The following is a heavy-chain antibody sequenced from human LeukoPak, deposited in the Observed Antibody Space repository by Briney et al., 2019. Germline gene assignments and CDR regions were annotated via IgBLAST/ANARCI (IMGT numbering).Heavy chain of an antibody. CDR3: ARERGGGSYNDAFDI. V-gene: IGHV1-69*13. CDR1: GYTFTSNY. CDR2: IIPIFGTA. Sequence: SVKVSCKASGYTFTSNYIHWVRQAPGQGLEWMGGIIPIFGTANYAQKFQGRVTITADESTSTAYMELSSLRSEDTAVYYCARERGGGSYNDAFDIWGQGTMVTVSS. J-gene: IGHJ3*02. D-gene: IGHD1-26*01.